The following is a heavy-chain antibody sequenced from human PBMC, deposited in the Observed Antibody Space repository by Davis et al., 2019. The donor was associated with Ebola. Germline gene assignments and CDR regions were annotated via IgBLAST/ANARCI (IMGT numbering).Heavy chain of an antibody. CDR2: ISSSSSTI. Sequence: GGSLRLSCAASGFTFSSYVMFWVRQAPGKGLEWVSSISSSSSTIYYADSVKGRFTISRDNAKNSLYLQMNSLRDEDTAVYYCARDSYDFWSGYYRDYFDYWGQGTLVTVSS. CDR1: GFTFSSYV. D-gene: IGHD3-3*01. J-gene: IGHJ4*02. CDR3: ARDSYDFWSGYYRDYFDY. V-gene: IGHV3-48*02.